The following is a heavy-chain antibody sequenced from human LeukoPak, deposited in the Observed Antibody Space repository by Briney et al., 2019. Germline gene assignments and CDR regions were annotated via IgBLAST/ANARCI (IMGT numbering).Heavy chain of an antibody. D-gene: IGHD6-13*01. CDR2: MYYSGST. J-gene: IGHJ6*03. CDR1: GGAVTGSTYY. CDR3: ARAWGAAAGTGYYYMDV. Sequence: SETLSLTCNVSGGAVTGSTYYWAWIRQPPGKGLEWIGSMYYSGSTYYNPSLKSRVTISVDTSKNQFSLKLSSVTAADTAVYYCARAWGAAAGTGYYYMDVWGKGTTVTVSS. V-gene: IGHV4-39*07.